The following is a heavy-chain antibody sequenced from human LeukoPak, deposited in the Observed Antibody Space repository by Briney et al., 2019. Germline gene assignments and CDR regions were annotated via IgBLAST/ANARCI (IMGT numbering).Heavy chain of an antibody. CDR1: GFTFTSYA. Sequence: GGSLRLSCAASGFTFTSYAMNWVRQAPGKGLEWVSAISDSGSNTYYADSVKGRFSISRDNSKNTLYLRMNSLRAEDTAVYYCAKDGDPTVTTDFDYWGQGTLVTVSS. J-gene: IGHJ4*02. D-gene: IGHD4-17*01. CDR2: ISDSGSNT. CDR3: AKDGDPTVTTDFDY. V-gene: IGHV3-23*01.